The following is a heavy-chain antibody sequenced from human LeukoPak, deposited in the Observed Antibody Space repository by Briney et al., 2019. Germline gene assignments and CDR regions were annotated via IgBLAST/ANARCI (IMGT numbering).Heavy chain of an antibody. Sequence: GGSLRLSCAASGFTFSSYSMNWVRQAPGKGLEWVSSISSSSSYIYYADSVTGRFTISRDNAKNSLYLQMNSLKAEDTAVYYCARDQSGTGQDWFDPWGQGTLVTVSS. D-gene: IGHD1-1*01. V-gene: IGHV3-21*01. CDR2: ISSSSSYI. CDR1: GFTFSSYS. CDR3: ARDQSGTGQDWFDP. J-gene: IGHJ5*02.